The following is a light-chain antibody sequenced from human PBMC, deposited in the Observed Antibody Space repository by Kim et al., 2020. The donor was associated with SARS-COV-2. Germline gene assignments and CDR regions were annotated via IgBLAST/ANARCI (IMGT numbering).Light chain of an antibody. V-gene: IGKV3-20*01. CDR3: HQYDKSPIT. CDR1: QSVNSTY. CDR2: GAS. J-gene: IGKJ5*01. Sequence: SPGERATPSCRASQSVNSTYVAWYQQKPGQAPRLLIYGASTRATGIPDRFSGSGSGTDFTLTISRLEPEDFAVYYCHQYDKSPITFGQGTRLEIK.